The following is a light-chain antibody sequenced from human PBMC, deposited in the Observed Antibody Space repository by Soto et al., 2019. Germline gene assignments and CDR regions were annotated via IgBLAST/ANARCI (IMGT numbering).Light chain of an antibody. CDR2: DAS. CDR1: QSVSIW. CDR3: QQYDM. J-gene: IGKJ1*01. V-gene: IGKV1-5*01. Sequence: DIHLTQSPSTLSASVGDRVTITCRASQSVSIWLAWYRQKPGKAPEVLVWDASSLQRGVPSRFSGSGSGTEFTLTISSLQPDDFATYYCQQYDMFGPGTKLDIK.